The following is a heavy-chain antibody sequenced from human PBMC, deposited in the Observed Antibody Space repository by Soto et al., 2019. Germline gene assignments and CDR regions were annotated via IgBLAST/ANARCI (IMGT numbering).Heavy chain of an antibody. D-gene: IGHD3-9*01. CDR1: GGSISSGDYY. CDR2: IYYSGST. V-gene: IGHV4-30-4*01. Sequence: SETLSLTCTVSGGSISSGDYYWSWIRQPPGKGLDWIGYIYYSGSTYYNPSLKSRVTISVDTSKNQFSLKLSSVTAADTAVYYCASARGYYDILTGYFHDAFDIWGQGTMVTVSS. J-gene: IGHJ3*02. CDR3: ASARGYYDILTGYFHDAFDI.